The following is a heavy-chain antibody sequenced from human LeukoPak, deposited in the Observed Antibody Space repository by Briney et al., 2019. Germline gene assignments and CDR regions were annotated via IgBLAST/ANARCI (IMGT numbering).Heavy chain of an antibody. CDR2: ISPDGGLQ. J-gene: IGHJ4*02. Sequence: GGSLRLSCAASGFTFSNFGINWVRQAPGKGLEWVAVISPDGGLQYCADSVKGRFTVSRDNSQNTLYLQLNSLRPEDTAVYYFAKVVRDYAGFDFWGQGTLVTVSS. CDR1: GFTFSNFG. V-gene: IGHV3-30*18. D-gene: IGHD2-2*01. CDR3: AKVVRDYAGFDF.